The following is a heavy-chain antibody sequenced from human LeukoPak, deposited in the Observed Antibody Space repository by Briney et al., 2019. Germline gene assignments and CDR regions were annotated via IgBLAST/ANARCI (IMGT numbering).Heavy chain of an antibody. CDR2: ISSSSSYI. V-gene: IGHV3-21*01. Sequence: GSLRLSCAASGFTFSSYSMNWVRQAPGKGLELVSSISSSSSYIYYADSVKGRFTISRDNAKNSLYLQMNSLRAEDTAVYYCARDRGSSWYVDYWGQGTLVTVSS. J-gene: IGHJ4*02. CDR1: GFTFSSYS. CDR3: ARDRGSSWYVDY. D-gene: IGHD6-13*01.